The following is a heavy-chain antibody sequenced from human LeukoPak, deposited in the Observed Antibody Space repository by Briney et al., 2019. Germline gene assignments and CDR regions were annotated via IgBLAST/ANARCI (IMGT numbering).Heavy chain of an antibody. CDR3: ARRPRSAWAAAGTFFDY. D-gene: IGHD6-13*01. V-gene: IGHV4-39*07. Sequence: PSETLSLTCTVSGGSLSSSSYYWGWIRQPPGKGLEWIGSIYYSGSTYYNPSLKSRVTISVDTSKNQFSLKLSSVTAADTAVYYCARRPRSAWAAAGTFFDYWGQGTLVTVSS. CDR2: IYYSGST. J-gene: IGHJ4*02. CDR1: GGSLSSSSYY.